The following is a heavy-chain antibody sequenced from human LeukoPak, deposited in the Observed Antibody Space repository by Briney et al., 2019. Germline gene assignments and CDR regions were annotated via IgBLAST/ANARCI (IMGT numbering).Heavy chain of an antibody. J-gene: IGHJ6*03. Sequence: SETLSLTCTVSSGSISTSNYYWGWVRQPPGKALEWIGNIFYSGSTYYSPSLKSRVTISLDTSRNQFSLKLSSVTAADTAVYYCARHGQYQLPIYNYYYYYMDVWGKGTTVTISS. D-gene: IGHD2-2*01. CDR1: SGSISTSNYY. V-gene: IGHV4-39*01. CDR3: ARHGQYQLPIYNYYYYYMDV. CDR2: IFYSGST.